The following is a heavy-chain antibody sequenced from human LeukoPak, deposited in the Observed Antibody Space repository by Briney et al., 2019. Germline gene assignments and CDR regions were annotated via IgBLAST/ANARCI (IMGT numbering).Heavy chain of an antibody. CDR1: GFTFDDYG. J-gene: IGHJ4*02. CDR3: ARDPTYYYDSSGYNKFDY. CDR2: INWNGGST. D-gene: IGHD3-22*01. Sequence: GGSLRLSCAASGFTFDDYGMSWVRQAPGKGLEWVSGINWNGGSTGYADSVKGRFTISRDNAKNSLYPQMNSLRAEDTALYYCARDPTYYYDSSGYNKFDYWGQGTLVTVSS. V-gene: IGHV3-20*04.